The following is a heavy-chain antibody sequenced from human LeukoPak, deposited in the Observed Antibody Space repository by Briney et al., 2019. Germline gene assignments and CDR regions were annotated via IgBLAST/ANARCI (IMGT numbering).Heavy chain of an antibody. CDR2: INPSGGST. Sequence: GASVKVSCKASGYTFTSYYMHWVRQAPGQGLEWMGIINPSGGSTSYAQKFQGRVTMTRDTSTSTVYMELSSLRSEDTAVYYCAPAFYRALSSAIWSGYYTLDHWGQGTLVTVSS. CDR1: GYTFTSYY. CDR3: APAFYRALSSAIWSGYYTLDH. D-gene: IGHD3-3*01. J-gene: IGHJ4*02. V-gene: IGHV1-46*01.